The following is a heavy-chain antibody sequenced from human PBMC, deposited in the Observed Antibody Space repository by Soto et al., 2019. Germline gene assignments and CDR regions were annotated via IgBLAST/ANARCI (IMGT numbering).Heavy chain of an antibody. V-gene: IGHV4-34*01. CDR1: GGSFSGYS. CDR2: INHSITT. D-gene: IGHD3-10*01. CDR3: ARTTKGGSETYYNPWFDT. J-gene: IGHJ5*02. Sequence: SETLSLTCAVYGGSFSGYSWTWIRQPPGRGLEWIGEINHSITTNYNPSLKSRVTISVDTSKNQFSLKLSSVTAADTAVYYCARTTKGGSETYYNPWFDTWGQGTLVTVSS.